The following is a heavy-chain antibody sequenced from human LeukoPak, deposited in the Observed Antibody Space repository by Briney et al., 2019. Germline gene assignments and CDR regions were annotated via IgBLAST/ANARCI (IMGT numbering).Heavy chain of an antibody. J-gene: IGHJ6*04. V-gene: IGHV3-21*01. CDR3: AELGITMIGGV. D-gene: IGHD3-10*02. CDR1: GFTFSSYG. CDR2: ISGRGGST. Sequence: GGSLRLSCAASGFTFSSYGMHWVRQAPGKGREWVSAISGRGGSTYYADSVKGRFTISRDNAKNSLYLQMNSLRAEDTAVYYCAELGITMIGGVWGKGTTVTISS.